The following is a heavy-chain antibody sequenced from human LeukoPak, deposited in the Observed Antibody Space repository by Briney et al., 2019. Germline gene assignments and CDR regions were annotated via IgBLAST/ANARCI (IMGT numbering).Heavy chain of an antibody. J-gene: IGHJ5*02. D-gene: IGHD2-15*01. CDR2: ITADSGTT. CDR1: GFTFSTKS. V-gene: IGHV3-48*01. CDR3: AKDPEYCSGGSCYSGGWFDP. Sequence: GGSLRLSCAVSGFTFSTKSMNWVRQAPGKGLEWVSYITADSGTTYYADSVKGRFTISRDNAKNSLFLQMNSLRAEDTAVYYCAKDPEYCSGGSCYSGGWFDPWGQGTLVTVSS.